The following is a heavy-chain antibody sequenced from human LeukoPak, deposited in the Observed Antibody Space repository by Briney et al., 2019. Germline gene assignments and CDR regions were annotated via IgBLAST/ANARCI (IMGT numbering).Heavy chain of an antibody. D-gene: IGHD1-26*01. V-gene: IGHV1-69-2*01. CDR2: VDPEDGET. Sequence: ASVKISCKVSGYTFTDYYMHWVQQAPGKGLEWMGLVDPEDGETIYAEKFQGRVTMTADTSTDTAYMELSSLRSEDTAVYYCATAIVGATGNWFDPWGQGTLVTVSS. CDR3: ATAIVGATGNWFDP. CDR1: GYTFTDYY. J-gene: IGHJ5*02.